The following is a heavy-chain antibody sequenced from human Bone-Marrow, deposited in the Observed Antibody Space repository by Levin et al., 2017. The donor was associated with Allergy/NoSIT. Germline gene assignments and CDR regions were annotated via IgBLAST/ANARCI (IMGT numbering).Heavy chain of an antibody. D-gene: IGHD2-2*01. Sequence: GGSLRLSCATSGFTFSKNWMNWVRQAPGKGLEWVATIKQDGTEEYYVDSVKGRFIISRDNVKNSLYLQMNSLRVEDTAVYCCANGTGIGYWRQGTLVIVSS. J-gene: IGHJ4*02. CDR1: GFTFSKNW. V-gene: IGHV3-7*01. CDR2: IKQDGTEE. CDR3: ANGTGIGY.